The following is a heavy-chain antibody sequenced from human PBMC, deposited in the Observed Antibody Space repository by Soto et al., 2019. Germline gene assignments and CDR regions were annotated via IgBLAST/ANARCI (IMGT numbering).Heavy chain of an antibody. CDR1: GFTFSSYG. D-gene: IGHD3-22*01. CDR2: IWYDGSNK. V-gene: IGHV3-33*01. J-gene: IGHJ4*02. Sequence: PGGSLRLSCAASGFTFSSYGMHWVRQAPGKGLEWVAVIWYDGSNKYYADSVKGRFTISRDNSKNTLYLQMNSLRAEDTAVYYCARTSDPYYDSSGYLAFDYWGQGTLVTVSS. CDR3: ARTSDPYYDSSGYLAFDY.